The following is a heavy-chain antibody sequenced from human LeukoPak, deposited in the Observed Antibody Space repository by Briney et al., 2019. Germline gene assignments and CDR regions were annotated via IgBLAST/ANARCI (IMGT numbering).Heavy chain of an antibody. D-gene: IGHD2-2*01. Sequence: GESLKISCKGSGCSFTTYWIGWVRRMPGKGLEWMGIIYPGDSDTRYSPSFQGHVTMSVDKSISTAYLQWSSLKASDTAMYYCARRQGCSSTSCPPDYWGQGTLVTVSS. J-gene: IGHJ4*02. CDR2: IYPGDSDT. CDR1: GCSFTTYW. CDR3: ARRQGCSSTSCPPDY. V-gene: IGHV5-51*01.